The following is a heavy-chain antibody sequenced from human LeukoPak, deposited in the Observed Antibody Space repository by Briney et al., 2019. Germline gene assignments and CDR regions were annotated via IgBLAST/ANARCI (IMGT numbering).Heavy chain of an antibody. V-gene: IGHV3-7*01. D-gene: IGHD1-26*01. CDR1: GFTFTSNY. CDR3: AKGGGAASD. CDR2: IKEDGSAK. Sequence: GRSLRLSCAASGFTFTSNYMSWVRQAPGKGLEYVANIKEDGSAKYYVDSVKGRFTISRDNAKNSLYLQMNSVRAEDTAVYYCAKGGGAASDWGQGTLVTVSS. J-gene: IGHJ4*02.